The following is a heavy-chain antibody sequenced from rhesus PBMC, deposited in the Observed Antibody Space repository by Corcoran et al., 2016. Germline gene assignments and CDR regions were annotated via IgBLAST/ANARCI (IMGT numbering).Heavy chain of an antibody. J-gene: IGHJ4*01. D-gene: IGHD3-3*01. V-gene: IGHV6-1*01. CDR1: GDSVSSNSAT. CDR2: TYYRSKWYN. CDR3: ARLTYYNIWTGYYTFDY. Sequence: QVQLQESGPGLVKPSQTLSLTCAISGDSVSSNSATWNWIRQSPSRGLECLGRTYYRSKWYNAYAQSVQNRISINPDTSKNQFSLQLNSVTHEDIAVYYCARLTYYNIWTGYYTFDYWGQGVLVTVSS.